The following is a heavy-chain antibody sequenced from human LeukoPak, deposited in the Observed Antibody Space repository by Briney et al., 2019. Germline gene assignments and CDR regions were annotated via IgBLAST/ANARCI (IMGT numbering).Heavy chain of an antibody. D-gene: IGHD2-2*01. Sequence: SETLSLTCTVSGGSISSYYWSWIRQPAGKGLEWIGRIYTSGSTNYNPSLESRVTMSVDTSKNQFSLKLSSVTAADTAVYYCARLVVVVPAATRAAFDIWGQGTMVTVSS. J-gene: IGHJ3*02. V-gene: IGHV4-4*07. CDR1: GGSISSYY. CDR2: IYTSGST. CDR3: ARLVVVVPAATRAAFDI.